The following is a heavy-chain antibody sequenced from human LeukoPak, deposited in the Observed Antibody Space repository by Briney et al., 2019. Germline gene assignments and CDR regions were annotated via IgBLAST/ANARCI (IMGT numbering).Heavy chain of an antibody. Sequence: GGSLRLSCTASGLTFSTSGFNWVRQAPGKGLEWVASIGPTGSDRYHADSIKGRFTISRDNAKNFLYLQMNSLRAEDTAVYYCATETNGRHYDYWGQGTLLTVSS. J-gene: IGHJ4*02. V-gene: IGHV3-21*06. CDR3: ATETNGRHYDY. CDR2: IGPTGSDR. D-gene: IGHD1-14*01. CDR1: GLTFSTSG.